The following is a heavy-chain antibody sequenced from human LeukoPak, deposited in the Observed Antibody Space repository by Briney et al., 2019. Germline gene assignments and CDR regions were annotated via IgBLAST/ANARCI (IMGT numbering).Heavy chain of an antibody. V-gene: IGHV3-23*01. CDR2: ISDDGDA. CDR3: AKSGENYYDSSGYFY. CDR1: GFAFGSYA. Sequence: QPGESLRLSCAASGFAFGSYAMTWVRQAPGKGLEWVSAISDDGDAKYADSVKGRFTVSRDNSKNTLYLQMNSLRAEDTAVYYCAKSGENYYDSSGYFYWGQGTLVTVSS. D-gene: IGHD3-22*01. J-gene: IGHJ4*02.